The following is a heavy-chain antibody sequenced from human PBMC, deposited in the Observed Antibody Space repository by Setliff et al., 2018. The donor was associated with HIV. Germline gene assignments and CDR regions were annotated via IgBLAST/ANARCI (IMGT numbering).Heavy chain of an antibody. CDR1: GFTFTEYW. D-gene: IGHD3-9*01. Sequence: LRLSCAASGFTFTEYWMHWVRQAPGEGPEWVSRINTEGGTITYANSAKGRFTISRDNARNTVYLQMDSLRVEDTAVYYCARSKTGYYFFDYWGQGTPVTVSS. CDR2: INTEGGTI. J-gene: IGHJ4*02. V-gene: IGHV3-74*01. CDR3: ARSKTGYYFFDY.